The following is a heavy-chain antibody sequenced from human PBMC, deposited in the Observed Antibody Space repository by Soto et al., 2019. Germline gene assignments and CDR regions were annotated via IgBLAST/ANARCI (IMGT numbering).Heavy chain of an antibody. J-gene: IGHJ4*02. V-gene: IGHV4-39*01. Sequence: PSETLSLTCTVSGASFTNSDYYWVWIRQPPGKGLEWIGSFYYSAGTHYNPPLRSRVTISVDTSKNQFSLTLSSVTAADTAAYYCTRRGHLGPSSWGQGTLVTVSS. CDR3: TRRGHLGPSS. CDR2: FYYSAGT. CDR1: GASFTNSDYY. D-gene: IGHD1-26*01.